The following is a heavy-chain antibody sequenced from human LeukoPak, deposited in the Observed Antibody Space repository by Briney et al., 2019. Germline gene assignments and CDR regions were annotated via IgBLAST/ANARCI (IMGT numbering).Heavy chain of an antibody. J-gene: IGHJ4*02. Sequence: PSETLSLTCTVSGGSISSSAYYWGWTRQPPGKGLEWIGNIYYSGTTYYNPSLKSRVTISVDSSTSQFSLKLSSVTAADTAVYYCARLRDYGSSYFDYWGQGTLVTVSS. CDR2: IYYSGTT. CDR1: GGSISSSAYY. D-gene: IGHD4-17*01. CDR3: ARLRDYGSSYFDY. V-gene: IGHV4-39*01.